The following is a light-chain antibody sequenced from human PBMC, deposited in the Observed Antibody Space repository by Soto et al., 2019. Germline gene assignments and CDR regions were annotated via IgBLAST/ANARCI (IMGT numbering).Light chain of an antibody. CDR2: KAT. J-gene: IGKJ1*01. V-gene: IGKV1-5*03. CDR1: QSISSW. Sequence: DIQMTQSPSTLSASVGDRVTITCRASQSISSWLAWYQQKPGKAPKLLIYKATSLESGGPSRFSGSGYGTEFTLTISSLQADDFATYYCQQYNSYSTTFGQGTKVEIK. CDR3: QQYNSYSTT.